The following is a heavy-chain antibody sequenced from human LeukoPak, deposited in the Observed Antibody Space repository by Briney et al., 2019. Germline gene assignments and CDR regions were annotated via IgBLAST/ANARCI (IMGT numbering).Heavy chain of an antibody. J-gene: IGHJ4*02. CDR1: GFTFSSYA. CDR2: INDRGSST. D-gene: IGHD3-3*01. V-gene: IGHV3-23*01. CDR3: AKALRDFWEPLAY. Sequence: GGSLRLSCAASGFTFSSYAMSWVRQVPEKGLEWVPAINDRGSSTYYADSVKGRFTISRDNSKNTLYLQMNSLRAEDTAVYYCAKALRDFWEPLAYWGQGTLVTVSS.